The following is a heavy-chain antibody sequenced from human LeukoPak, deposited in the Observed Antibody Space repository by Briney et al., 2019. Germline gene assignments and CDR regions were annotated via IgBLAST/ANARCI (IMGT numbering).Heavy chain of an antibody. CDR2: ISSSGSSI. Sequence: GGSLRLSCAASGLTFSDYYMSWIRQAPGKGLEWVSYISSSGSSIFYADSVKGRFTISRDNAKNPLYLQMNSLRAEDTAVYYCARRPYSSSWYYFDYWGQGTLVTVSS. D-gene: IGHD6-13*01. J-gene: IGHJ4*02. CDR1: GLTFSDYY. V-gene: IGHV3-11*04. CDR3: ARRPYSSSWYYFDY.